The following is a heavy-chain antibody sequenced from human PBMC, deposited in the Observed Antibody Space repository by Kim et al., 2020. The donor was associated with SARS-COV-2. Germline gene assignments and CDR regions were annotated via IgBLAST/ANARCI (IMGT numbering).Heavy chain of an antibody. V-gene: IGHV3-11*01. CDR2: ISSSGYTV. D-gene: IGHD3-10*01. J-gene: IGHJ6*02. Sequence: GGSLRLSCAASGFSFSDYYMSWIRQAPGKGLEWVSYISSSGYTVYYADSVKGRFTISRDNDKNSLYLQINSLRAEDTAVYYCARDMGSGNYYTRSFYYYAMDVWGQGTTVTVSS. CDR1: GFSFSDYY. CDR3: ARDMGSGNYYTRSFYYYAMDV.